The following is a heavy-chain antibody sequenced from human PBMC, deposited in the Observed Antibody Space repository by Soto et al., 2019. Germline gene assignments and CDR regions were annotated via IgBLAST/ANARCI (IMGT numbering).Heavy chain of an antibody. CDR2: IDTVTANT. J-gene: IGHJ4*02. CDR3: ASYGSGSYYY. D-gene: IGHD3-10*01. Sequence: ASVKVSCKASGYIFTTYAIHWVRQAPGQRLEWMGWIDTVTANTKYSQKFQGRVTFTRDTSASTAYMELGSLRPEDTAIYYCASYGSGSYYYWGQGSPVTVSS. CDR1: GYIFTTYA. V-gene: IGHV1-3*04.